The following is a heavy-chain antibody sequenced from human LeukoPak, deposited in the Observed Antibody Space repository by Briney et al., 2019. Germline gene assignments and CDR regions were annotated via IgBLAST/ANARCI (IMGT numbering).Heavy chain of an antibody. J-gene: IGHJ6*03. CDR2: IYYSGST. CDR3: ARERGRSYGSGPYYYSSMDV. V-gene: IGHV4-59*01. D-gene: IGHD5-18*01. Sequence: SETLSLTCTVSGGSLSSYYWSWIRPPPGKGLEWVGYIYYSGSTNYNPSLKSRVTISVDTSKNQFSLKLSSVTAADTAVYYCARERGRSYGSGPYYYSSMDVWGKGTTVTVSS. CDR1: GGSLSSYY.